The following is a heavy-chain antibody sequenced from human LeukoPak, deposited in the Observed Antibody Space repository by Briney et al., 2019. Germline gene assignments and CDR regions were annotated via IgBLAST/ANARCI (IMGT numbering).Heavy chain of an antibody. Sequence: PSETLSLTCTVSGVSFSSYFWSCVRQPAGGGLECIGRIYTRGSANYNPSLKSRVTISVDESKNQFSLNVNSVTAADTAVYYCARGNVGNRNYYYYMDVWGKGTTVIVSS. J-gene: IGHJ6*03. CDR2: IYTRGSA. V-gene: IGHV4-4*07. CDR1: GVSFSSYF. CDR3: ARGNVGNRNYYYYMDV.